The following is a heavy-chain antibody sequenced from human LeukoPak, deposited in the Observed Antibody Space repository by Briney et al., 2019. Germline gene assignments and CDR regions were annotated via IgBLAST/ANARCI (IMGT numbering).Heavy chain of an antibody. V-gene: IGHV1-69*13. D-gene: IGHD3-10*01. Sequence: GASVKVSCKASGGTFSSYAISWVRQAPGQGLEWMGGIIPIFGTANYAQKFQGRVTITADESTSTAYMELSSLRSDDTGVYYCARDRGQSAGVFGGFWGQGTLVTVSS. J-gene: IGHJ4*02. CDR1: GGTFSSYA. CDR2: IIPIFGTA. CDR3: ARDRGQSAGVFGGF.